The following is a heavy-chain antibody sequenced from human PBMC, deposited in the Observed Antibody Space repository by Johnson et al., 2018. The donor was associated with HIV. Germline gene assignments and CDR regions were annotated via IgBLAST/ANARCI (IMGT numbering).Heavy chain of an antibody. V-gene: IGHV3-7*01. CDR3: ASSIRNDACDI. CDR2: IKQDGSEK. Sequence: VQLVESGGGEVQPGRSLRLSCAASGFTFSSYWMSWVRQAPGKGLEWVANIKQDGSEKYYVDSVKGRFTISRDNAKNSLYLQMNSLRAEDTAAYYCASSIRNDACDIWGQGTMVTVSS. CDR1: GFTFSSYW. J-gene: IGHJ3*02.